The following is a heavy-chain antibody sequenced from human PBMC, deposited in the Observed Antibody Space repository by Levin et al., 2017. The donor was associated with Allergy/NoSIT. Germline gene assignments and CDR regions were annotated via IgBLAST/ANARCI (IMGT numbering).Heavy chain of an antibody. D-gene: IGHD3-22*01. CDR1: GFTFSSYW. CDR2: IKQDGSEK. CDR3: AREDITMIVVAADPGGMDV. Sequence: GESLKISCAASGFTFSSYWMSWVRQAPGKGLEWVANIKQDGSEKYYVDSVKGRFTISRDNAKNSLYLQMNSLRAEDTAVYYCAREDITMIVVAADPGGMDVWGQGTTVTVSS. J-gene: IGHJ6*02. V-gene: IGHV3-7*01.